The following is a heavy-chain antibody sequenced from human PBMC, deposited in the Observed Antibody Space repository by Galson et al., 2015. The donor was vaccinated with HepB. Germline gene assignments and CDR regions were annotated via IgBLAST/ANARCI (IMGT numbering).Heavy chain of an antibody. Sequence: SLRLSCAASGFTLTNYGIHWVRQAPGKGLEWVAVIWYDGNSKQYADSVKGRFTISRDNSRNTVYLQMNTLRVEDTAVYYCVRDAKMDTGIDYMDVWGKGTTVTVSS. CDR2: IWYDGNSK. D-gene: IGHD5-18*01. CDR3: VRDAKMDTGIDYMDV. J-gene: IGHJ6*03. CDR1: GFTLTNYG. V-gene: IGHV3-33*01.